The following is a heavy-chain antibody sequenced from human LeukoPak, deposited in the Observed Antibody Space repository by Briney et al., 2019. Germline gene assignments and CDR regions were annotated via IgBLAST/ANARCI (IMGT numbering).Heavy chain of an antibody. J-gene: IGHJ4*02. CDR2: ITGSGGST. V-gene: IGHV3-23*01. D-gene: IGHD6-19*01. CDR1: GFTFSNYA. CDR3: AKVGVMRSSGWFGGDYFDH. Sequence: GGSLRLSRAASGFTFSNYAMSWVRQAPGKGLEWVSVITGSGGSTYYAASVKGRFTISRDNSKNTLFLQMNSLRAEDTAVYYCAKVGVMRSSGWFGGDYFDHWGQGTLVTVSS.